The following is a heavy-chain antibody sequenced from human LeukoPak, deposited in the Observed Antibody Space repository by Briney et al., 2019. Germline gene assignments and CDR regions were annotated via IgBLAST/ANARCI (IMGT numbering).Heavy chain of an antibody. CDR2: IKSKTDGGTT. CDR1: GFTFSNAW. Sequence: GGALRLSCAASGFTFSNAWMSWGRQAPGKGLEWVGRIKSKTDGGTTDYAAPVKGRFTISRDDSKNTLYLQMNSLKTEDTAVYYCTTGRGYCSSTSCYSWFDPWGQGTLVTVSS. V-gene: IGHV3-15*01. J-gene: IGHJ5*02. D-gene: IGHD2-2*02. CDR3: TTGRGYCSSTSCYSWFDP.